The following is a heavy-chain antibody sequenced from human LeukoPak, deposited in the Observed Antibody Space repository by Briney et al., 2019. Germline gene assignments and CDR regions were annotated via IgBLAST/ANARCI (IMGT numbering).Heavy chain of an antibody. CDR2: ITPFSGNT. CDR3: AREGLLYSAGYFDL. V-gene: IGHV1-45*02. J-gene: IGHJ2*01. CDR1: GYTFTYRY. D-gene: IGHD3-10*02. Sequence: SVKVSCKASGYTFTYRYLHWVRQAPGQALEWMGWITPFSGNTNYAQKFQDRVTITRDRSMSTAYMELSSLRSEDTAVYYCAREGLLYSAGYFDLWGRGTLVTVSS.